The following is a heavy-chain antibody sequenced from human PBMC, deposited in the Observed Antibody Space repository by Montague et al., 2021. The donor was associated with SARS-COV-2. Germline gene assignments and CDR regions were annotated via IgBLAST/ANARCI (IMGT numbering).Heavy chain of an antibody. Sequence: SVPLSLPFPVSGEPISGFYWNWIRQSAGEGLEWIGRIYTTGSTNYNPSLKSRVTMSVDTSKNQFSLKLTSVTAAGTALYYCARGVVAAPDTSDYWGQGTLVTVSS. CDR3: ARGVVAAPDTSDY. CDR2: IYTTGST. CDR1: GEPISGFY. J-gene: IGHJ4*02. D-gene: IGHD6-13*01. V-gene: IGHV4-4*07.